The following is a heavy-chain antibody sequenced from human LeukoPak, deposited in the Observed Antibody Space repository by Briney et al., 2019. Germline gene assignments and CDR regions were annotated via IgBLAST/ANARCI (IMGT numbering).Heavy chain of an antibody. D-gene: IGHD3-10*01. CDR2: ISSSSSYI. CDR1: GFTFSSYW. Sequence: GGSLRLSCAASGFTFSSYWMSWVRQAPGKGLEWVSSISSSSSYIYYADSVKGRFTISRDNAKNSLYLQMNSLRAEDTAVYYCARASYGSGSYDLYYFDYWGQGTLVTVSS. J-gene: IGHJ4*02. CDR3: ARASYGSGSYDLYYFDY. V-gene: IGHV3-21*01.